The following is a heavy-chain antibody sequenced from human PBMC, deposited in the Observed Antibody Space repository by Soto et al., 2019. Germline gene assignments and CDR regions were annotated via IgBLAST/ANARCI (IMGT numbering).Heavy chain of an antibody. CDR1: GFSLSTSGVG. V-gene: IGHV2-5*02. J-gene: IGHJ4*02. CDR2: IYWDDDK. CDR3: AHIPLYGGGDCYPDY. Sequence: QITLKESGPTLVKPTQTLTLTCTFSGFSLSTSGVGVGWIRQPPRKALEWLALIYWDDDKRYSPSLKSRLTITKDTSKDQVVLTMTNMDPVDTATYYCAHIPLYGGGDCYPDYWGQGTLVTVSS. D-gene: IGHD2-21*02.